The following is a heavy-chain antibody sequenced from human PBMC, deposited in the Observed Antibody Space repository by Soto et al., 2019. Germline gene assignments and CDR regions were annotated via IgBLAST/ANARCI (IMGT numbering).Heavy chain of an antibody. CDR1: GYTFTSYG. D-gene: IGHD2-15*01. CDR2: ISAYDGNT. Sequence: ASVKVSCKASGYTFTSYGISWVRQAPGQGLEWMGWISAYDGNTNYAQKLQGRGTMTTDTSTSTAYMELWSLSSDDPPVYYCARTPTLDAFDTWGQGTMVTVSS. V-gene: IGHV1-18*04. CDR3: ARTPTLDAFDT. J-gene: IGHJ3*02.